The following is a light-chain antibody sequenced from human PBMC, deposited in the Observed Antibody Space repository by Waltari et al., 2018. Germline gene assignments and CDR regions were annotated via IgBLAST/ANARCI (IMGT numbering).Light chain of an antibody. CDR3: QQRKNWPPLT. J-gene: IGKJ5*01. V-gene: IGKV3-11*01. CDR1: QNVDIY. Sequence: ETVLTQSPATLSLSPGERATLSCRASQNVDIYLAWYQQKPCQAPRLLIYDASNRATGIPARFSGSGSGTDFTLTISSLEPEDFAVYYCQQRKNWPPLTFGQGTRLDIK. CDR2: DAS.